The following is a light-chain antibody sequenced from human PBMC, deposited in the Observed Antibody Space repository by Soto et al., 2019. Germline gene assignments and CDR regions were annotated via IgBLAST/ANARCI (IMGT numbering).Light chain of an antibody. CDR3: LQAKGFPLT. Sequence: DIQMTQSPSSVSASVGDRVTITCRASQGVDTYLAWYQLKPGKAPKLLIYAASNLQDEVPSRFSGSGSETHFTLTISSLQPEDFATYYCLQAKGFPLTFGGGTKVE. CDR1: QGVDTY. V-gene: IGKV1-12*01. CDR2: AAS. J-gene: IGKJ4*01.